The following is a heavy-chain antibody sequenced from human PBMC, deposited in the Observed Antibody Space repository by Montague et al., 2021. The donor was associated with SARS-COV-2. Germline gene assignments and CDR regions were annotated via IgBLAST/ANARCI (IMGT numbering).Heavy chain of an antibody. V-gene: IGHV4-39*01. CDR1: GASISSSENS. CDR2: IFYSGTT. Sequence: SETLSLTCTVSGASISSSENSWGWIRRSPGKGLEWFGSIFYSGTTYFNPSLRSRIAISVDTSKNQFSLKVTSVTAADTAVYYCARHVTFGGVVVALDYGGQGHLVSVSS. J-gene: IGHJ4*02. CDR3: ARHVTFGGVVVALDY. D-gene: IGHD3-16*02.